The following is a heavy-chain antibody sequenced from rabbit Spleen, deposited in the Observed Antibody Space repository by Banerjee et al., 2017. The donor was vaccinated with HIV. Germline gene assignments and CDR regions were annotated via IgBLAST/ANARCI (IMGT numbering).Heavy chain of an antibody. V-gene: IGHV1S45*01. D-gene: IGHD1-1*01. CDR2: INIVTGKA. J-gene: IGHJ4*01. CDR1: GFSFSSSYD. CDR3: ARSINWANRALNL. Sequence: QEQLVESGGGLVQPEGSLTLTCTASGFSFSSSYDMCWVRQAPGKGLEWIACINIVTGKAVYASWAKGRFTFSKTSSTTVTLQMTSLTAADTATYFCARSINWANRALNLWGQGTLVTVS.